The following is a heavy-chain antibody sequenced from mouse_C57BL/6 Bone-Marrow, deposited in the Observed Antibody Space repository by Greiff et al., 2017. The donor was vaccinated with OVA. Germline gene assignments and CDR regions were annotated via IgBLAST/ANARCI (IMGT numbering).Heavy chain of an antibody. CDR3: ARDSSDGAY. J-gene: IGHJ3*01. CDR1: GYSITSGYY. D-gene: IGHD3-2*02. Sequence: EVQLVESGPGLVKPSQSLSLTCSVTGYSITSGYYWNWIRQFPGNKLEWMGYISYDGSNNYNPSLKNRISITRDTSKNQFFLKLNSVTTEDTATYYCARDSSDGAYWGQGTLVTVSA. V-gene: IGHV3-6*01. CDR2: ISYDGSN.